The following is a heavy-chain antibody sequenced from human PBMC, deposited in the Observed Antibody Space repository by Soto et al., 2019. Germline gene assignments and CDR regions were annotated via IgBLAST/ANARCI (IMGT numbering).Heavy chain of an antibody. D-gene: IGHD6-13*01. J-gene: IGHJ6*02. Sequence: GASVKVSCKVSGYTLTELSMHWVRQAPGKGLEWMGGFDPEDGETIYAQKFQGRVTMTEDTSTDTAYMELSSLRSEDTAVYYCATKCRWYVGYYHYGMDVCAQGTSVPVSS. CDR3: ATKCRWYVGYYHYGMDV. CDR1: GYTLTELS. CDR2: FDPEDGET. V-gene: IGHV1-24*01.